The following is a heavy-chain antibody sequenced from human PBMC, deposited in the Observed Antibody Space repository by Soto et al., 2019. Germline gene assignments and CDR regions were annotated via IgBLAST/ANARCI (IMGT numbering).Heavy chain of an antibody. Sequence: GESLKISCKGSGYSFTSYWIGWVRQMPGKGLEWMGIIYPGDSDTRYSPSFQGQVTISADKSISTAYLQWSSLKASDTAMYYCARHPIVVVPAATRNAFDYWGQGTLVTVSS. CDR2: IYPGDSDT. D-gene: IGHD2-2*01. CDR3: ARHPIVVVPAATRNAFDY. CDR1: GYSFTSYW. V-gene: IGHV5-51*01. J-gene: IGHJ4*02.